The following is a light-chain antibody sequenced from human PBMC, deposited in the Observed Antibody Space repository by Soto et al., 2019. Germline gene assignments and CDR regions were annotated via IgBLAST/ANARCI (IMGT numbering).Light chain of an antibody. Sequence: QSVLTQSPSASGTPGQRVTISCSGSNSNIGSNSVNWYQHLPVRAPKLLIYSNNQRPSGVPDRFSGSKSGTSVSLVISGLRSEDEADYYCAAWDDSLTAWVFGGGTQLTVL. CDR3: AAWDDSLTAWV. J-gene: IGLJ3*02. CDR2: SNN. V-gene: IGLV1-47*01. CDR1: NSNIGSNS.